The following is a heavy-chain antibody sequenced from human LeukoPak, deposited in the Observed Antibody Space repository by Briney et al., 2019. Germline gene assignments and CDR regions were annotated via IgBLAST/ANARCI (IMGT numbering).Heavy chain of an antibody. CDR3: ARAGLYWYFDL. Sequence: SETLSLTCTVSGGSISSGDYYWSWIRQPPGKGLEWIVYIYYSGSTYYNPSLKSRVTISVDTSKNQFSLKLSSVTAADTAVYYCARAGLYWYFDLWGRGTLVTVSP. J-gene: IGHJ2*01. CDR1: GGSISSGDYY. V-gene: IGHV4-30-4*02. CDR2: IYYSGST.